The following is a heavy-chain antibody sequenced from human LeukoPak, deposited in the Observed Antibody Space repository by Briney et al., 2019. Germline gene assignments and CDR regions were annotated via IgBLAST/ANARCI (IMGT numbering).Heavy chain of an antibody. CDR3: ARHFIQSGLMYYDFWSGFDY. Sequence: SGTLSLTCSVSGGSISSSSYYWGWIRQPPGKGLEWVGSIYYIGSPYYNPSLKSRVPLSVETSKNQFSLKLSSVTAADTAVYYCARHFIQSGLMYYDFWSGFDYWGQGTLVTVSS. CDR2: IYYIGSP. J-gene: IGHJ4*02. V-gene: IGHV4-39*01. CDR1: GGSISSSSYY. D-gene: IGHD3-3*01.